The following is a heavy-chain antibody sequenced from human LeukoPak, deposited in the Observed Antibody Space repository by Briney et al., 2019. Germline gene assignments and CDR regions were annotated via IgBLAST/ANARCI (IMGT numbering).Heavy chain of an antibody. J-gene: IGHJ5*02. Sequence: SVKVSCKASGGTFSSYAISWVRQAPGQGLEWMGRIIPIFGTANYAQKFQGRVTITTDESTSTAYMELGSLRSEDTAVYYCARAGYSSSGGFDPWGQGTLVTVSS. V-gene: IGHV1-69*05. D-gene: IGHD6-13*01. CDR1: GGTFSSYA. CDR2: IIPIFGTA. CDR3: ARAGYSSSGGFDP.